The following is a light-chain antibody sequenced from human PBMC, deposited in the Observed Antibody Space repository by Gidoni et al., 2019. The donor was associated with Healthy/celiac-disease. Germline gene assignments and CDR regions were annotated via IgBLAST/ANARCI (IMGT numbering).Light chain of an antibody. CDR1: QGISSY. CDR2: AAY. V-gene: IGKV1-8*01. CDR3: QQYYIYLT. J-gene: IGKJ5*01. Sequence: AIRMTQSPSSSSASTGDRFTITCRASQGISSYLVWYQQTPGKAPKLLIYAAYTLQSGVPSRFSGSGSGTDFTLSISCLQSEDFATYYCQQYYIYLTFGQGTRLEIK.